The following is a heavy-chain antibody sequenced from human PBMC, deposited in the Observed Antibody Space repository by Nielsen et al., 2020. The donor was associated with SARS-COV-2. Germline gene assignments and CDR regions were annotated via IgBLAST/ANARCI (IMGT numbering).Heavy chain of an antibody. CDR3: ARDILAGSNDAFDI. Sequence: GESLKISCAASGFTFSSYSMNWVRQAPGKGLEWVSSISSSSSYIYYADSVKGRFTISRDNAKNSLYLQMNSLRAEDTAVYYCARDILAGSNDAFDIWGQGTMVTVSS. V-gene: IGHV3-21*01. CDR2: ISSSSSYI. CDR1: GFTFSSYS. J-gene: IGHJ3*02. D-gene: IGHD6-13*01.